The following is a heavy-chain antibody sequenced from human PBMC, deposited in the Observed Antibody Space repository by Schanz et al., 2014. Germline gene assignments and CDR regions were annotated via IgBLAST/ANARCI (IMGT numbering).Heavy chain of an antibody. V-gene: IGHV3-33*01. CDR1: GFAFSVYG. J-gene: IGHJ4*02. D-gene: IGHD1-1*01. CDR3: ARAHGNNWYGKGLDY. Sequence: QVQMVESGGGVVQPGRSLRLSRAASGFAFSVYGMHWVRQAPGKGPEWVAVIWSDGSTKYYADSVKGRFTISRDNSKNTLYLQMNSLRADDTAVYFCARAHGNNWYGKGLDYWGQGTQVTVSS. CDR2: IWSDGSTK.